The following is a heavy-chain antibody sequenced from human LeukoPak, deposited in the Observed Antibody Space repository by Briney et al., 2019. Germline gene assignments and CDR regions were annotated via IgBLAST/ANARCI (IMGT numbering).Heavy chain of an antibody. CDR1: GGSFSGYY. Sequence: SETLSLTCAVYGGSFSGYYWSWIRQPPGKGLEWIGEINHSGSTNYNPSLKSRVTISVDTSKNQFSLKLSSVTAADTAVYYCARALDLNWFDPWGQGTLVTVSS. CDR3: ARALDLNWFDP. D-gene: IGHD3/OR15-3a*01. CDR2: INHSGST. V-gene: IGHV4-34*01. J-gene: IGHJ5*02.